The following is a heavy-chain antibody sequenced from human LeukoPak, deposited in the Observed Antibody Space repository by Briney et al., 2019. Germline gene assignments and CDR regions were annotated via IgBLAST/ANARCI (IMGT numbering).Heavy chain of an antibody. J-gene: IGHJ4*02. CDR2: IKQDGSEK. Sequence: GGSLRLSCAASGFTFSSYSMNWVRQAPGKGLEWVANIKQDGSEKYYVDSVKGRFTISRDNAENSLYLQMNSLRAEDTAVYYCARSRYYFDYWGQGTLVTVSS. V-gene: IGHV3-7*01. CDR1: GFTFSSYS. CDR3: ARSRYYFDY.